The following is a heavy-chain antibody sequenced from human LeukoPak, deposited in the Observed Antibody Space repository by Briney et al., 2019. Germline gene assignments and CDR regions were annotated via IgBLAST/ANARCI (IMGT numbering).Heavy chain of an antibody. D-gene: IGHD1-26*01. J-gene: IGHJ4*02. CDR1: GFTFRSYA. CDR3: AGQPKVGGLDY. V-gene: IGHV3-23*01. CDR2: ISGSGSNT. Sequence: GGSLRLSCAASGFTFRSYAMSWVRQAPGKGLEWVSAISGSGSNTYYADSVKGRFTISRDNSKNTLSLQMNSLRAEDTAVYYCAGQPKVGGLDYWGQGTLVTVSS.